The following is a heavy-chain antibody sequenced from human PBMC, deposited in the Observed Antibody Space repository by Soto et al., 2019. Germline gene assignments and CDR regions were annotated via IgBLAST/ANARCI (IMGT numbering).Heavy chain of an antibody. CDR3: ARESEDLTSNFDY. CDR1: GFTFTRYS. J-gene: IGHJ4*02. CDR2: ISSTTNYI. Sequence: VSLRLSCAASGFTFTRYSMNWVRQAPGKGLEWVSSISSTTNYIYYGDSMKGRFTISRDNAKNSLYLEMNSLRAEDTAVYYCARESEDLTSNFDYWGQGTLVTVPQ. V-gene: IGHV3-21*06.